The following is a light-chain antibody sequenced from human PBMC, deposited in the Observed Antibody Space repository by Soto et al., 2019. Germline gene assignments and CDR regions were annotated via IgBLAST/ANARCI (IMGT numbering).Light chain of an antibody. CDR2: GNS. Sequence: QSVLTQPPSVSGAPGQRVTISCTGSSSNIGANYDVHWYQQFPGTAPKLLIYGNSNRPSGVPDRFSGSKSGTSASLAITGFQAGDEADYYCQSYDSSLSGYVFGTGTKATVL. V-gene: IGLV1-40*01. J-gene: IGLJ1*01. CDR3: QSYDSSLSGYV. CDR1: SSNIGANYD.